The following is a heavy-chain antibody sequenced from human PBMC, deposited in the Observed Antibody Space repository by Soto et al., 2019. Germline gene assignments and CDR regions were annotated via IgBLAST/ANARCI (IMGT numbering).Heavy chain of an antibody. CDR1: GFAFSSYS. J-gene: IGHJ4*02. D-gene: IGHD3-16*01. CDR3: ARDIDTTACLFDS. CDR2: ISSSGSYI. Sequence: PGGSLRLSCAASGFAFSSYSMNWVRQAPGKGLEWVSSISSSGSYIYYADSVKGRFTISRDNAKNSLYLQVNSLGAEDTAVYYCARDIDTTACLFDSWGQGTEVTVSS. V-gene: IGHV3-21*01.